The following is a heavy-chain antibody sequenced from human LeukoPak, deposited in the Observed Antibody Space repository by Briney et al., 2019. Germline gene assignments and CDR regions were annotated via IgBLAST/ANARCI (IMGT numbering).Heavy chain of an antibody. CDR3: ARDPYSGNYGTYYYYYMDV. Sequence: GGSLRLSCADSGFTFSNYNMNWVRQAPGKAMEWVSSITSSGTYTFYADSVKGRFTISRDNAKNSLYLQMDSLGPEDTAVYYCARDPYSGNYGTYYYYYMDVWGKGTTVTISS. J-gene: IGHJ6*03. V-gene: IGHV3-21*01. D-gene: IGHD1-26*01. CDR2: ITSSGTYT. CDR1: GFTFSNYN.